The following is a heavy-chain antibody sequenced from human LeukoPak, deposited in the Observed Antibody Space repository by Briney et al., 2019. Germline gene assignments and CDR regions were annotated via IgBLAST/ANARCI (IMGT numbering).Heavy chain of an antibody. V-gene: IGHV3-74*01. D-gene: IGHD2-21*02. CDR2: ISSDGSST. J-gene: IGHJ3*02. CDR3: ARSDLNAFDI. CDR1: GFTFNSYW. Sequence: GGSLRLSCAASGFTFNSYWIHWVRQAPGKGLVWVSRISSDGSSTTYADSVKGRFTISRDNAKNTLYLQMNSQRAEDTAVYYCARSDLNAFDIWGQGTLVTVSS.